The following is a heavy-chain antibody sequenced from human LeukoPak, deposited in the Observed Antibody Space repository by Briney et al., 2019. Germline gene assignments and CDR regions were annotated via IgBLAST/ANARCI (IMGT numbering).Heavy chain of an antibody. D-gene: IGHD3-16*02. V-gene: IGHV4-4*07. Sequence: SETLSLTCTVSGGSITSYYWSWIRQPAGKGLEWIGCISSSGSTNYNPSLTSRVTMSVEMSKNQFSLKLYSVIAADTAAYYCARDLGVVAFDPWGQGTLVTVSS. CDR1: GGSITSYY. CDR3: ARDLGVVAFDP. J-gene: IGHJ5*02. CDR2: ISSSGST.